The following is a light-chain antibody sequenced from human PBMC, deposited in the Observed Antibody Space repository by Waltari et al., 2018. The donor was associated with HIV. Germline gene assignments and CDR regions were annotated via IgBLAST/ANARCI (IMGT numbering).Light chain of an antibody. Sequence: QAGLTQPPSVSTGLKETATLTCTGNNDNVGNQGADWLQQHQGQPPRLLAHRSAKRPADISQRFSASRSGNTSSLTITGLQPEDEADYHCSAWDSRLNAWIFGGGTKLTVL. CDR2: RSA. CDR1: NDNVGNQG. V-gene: IGLV10-54*01. J-gene: IGLJ2*01. CDR3: SAWDSRLNAWI.